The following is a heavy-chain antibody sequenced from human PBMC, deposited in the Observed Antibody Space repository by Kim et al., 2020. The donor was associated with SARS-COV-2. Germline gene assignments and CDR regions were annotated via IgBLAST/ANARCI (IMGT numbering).Heavy chain of an antibody. CDR3: ARHKKTGWGSGRPLDY. D-gene: IGHD6-19*01. J-gene: IGHJ4*02. CDR1: GYTFTSYY. CDR2: INPSGGST. Sequence: ASVKVSCKASGYTFTSYYMHWVRQAPGQGLEWMGIINPSGGSTSYAQKFQGRVTMTRDTSTSTVYMELSSLRSEDTAVYYCARHKKTGWGSGRPLDYWGQGTLVTVSS. V-gene: IGHV1-46*01.